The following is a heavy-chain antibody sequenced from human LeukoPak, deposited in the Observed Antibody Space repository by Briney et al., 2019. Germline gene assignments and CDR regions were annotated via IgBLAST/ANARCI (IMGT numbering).Heavy chain of an antibody. Sequence: SVKVSCKASGGTFSSYAISWVRQAPGQGLEWMGGIIPIFGTANYAQKFQGRVTITADKSTSTAYMELSSLRSEDTAVYYCAREFCSGGSCYSPFVWFDPWGQGTLVTVSS. CDR3: AREFCSGGSCYSPFVWFDP. J-gene: IGHJ5*02. V-gene: IGHV1-69*06. D-gene: IGHD2-15*01. CDR2: IIPIFGTA. CDR1: GGTFSSYA.